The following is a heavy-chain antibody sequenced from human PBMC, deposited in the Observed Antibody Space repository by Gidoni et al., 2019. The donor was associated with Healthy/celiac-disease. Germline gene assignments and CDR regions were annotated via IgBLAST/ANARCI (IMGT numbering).Heavy chain of an antibody. J-gene: IGHJ3*02. D-gene: IGHD4-17*01. CDR3: AGRGVDYGDYDEDAFDI. CDR2: TYYSGST. Sequence: QVQLQESGPGLVTPSETLSLTCTVSGSSISSHSWSWIRQPPGKGLEWIGYTYYSGSTNYNHSLKSRVNVSVDTSKNKFSLKLGSVTAADTAGYYCAGRGVDYGDYDEDAFDIWGQGTMVTVSS. V-gene: IGHV4-59*11. CDR1: GSSISSHS.